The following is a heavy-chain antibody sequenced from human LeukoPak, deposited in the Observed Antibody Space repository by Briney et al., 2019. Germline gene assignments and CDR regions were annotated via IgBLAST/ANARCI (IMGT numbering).Heavy chain of an antibody. V-gene: IGHV4-39*01. Sequence: SETLSLTCTVSGGFNRGTSYYWGWIRQPPGKGLEWIGSTYYSGNAYYNPSLKSRVTISVDTSKNQFSLKLSSVTAADTAVYYCATLTGSDFDYWGQGALVTVSS. CDR3: ATLTGSDFDY. D-gene: IGHD1-26*01. CDR1: GGFNRGTSYY. J-gene: IGHJ4*02. CDR2: TYYSGNA.